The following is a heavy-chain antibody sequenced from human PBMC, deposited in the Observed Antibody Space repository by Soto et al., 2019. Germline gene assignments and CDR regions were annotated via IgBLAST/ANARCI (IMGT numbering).Heavy chain of an antibody. CDR1: GFNFNKYA. V-gene: IGHV3-23*01. CDR3: AKADGQQWLLPHLEN. Sequence: EVQLLESGGGLVRPGESLRLSCAASGFNFNKYAMSWVRQAPGEGLEWVSGISCCGGTASYADSVKGRFTMAREDGKNTVDVDMNSLRVEDAAEYYCAKADGQQWLLPHLENWGRGTLVTVS. D-gene: IGHD6-19*01. J-gene: IGHJ4*02. CDR2: ISCCGGTA.